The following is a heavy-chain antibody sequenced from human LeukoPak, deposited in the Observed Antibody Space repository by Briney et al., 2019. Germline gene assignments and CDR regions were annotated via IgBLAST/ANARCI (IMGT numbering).Heavy chain of an antibody. Sequence: SETLSLTCTVSGGSISSSIYYWGWIRQPPGKGLEWIGSIYYSGSTYYNPSLKSRVTISVDTSKNQFSLKLSSVTAADTAVYYCASGRSSWFDPWGQGTLVTVSS. CDR1: GGSISSSIYY. V-gene: IGHV4-39*07. CDR2: IYYSGST. CDR3: ASGRSSWFDP. J-gene: IGHJ5*02. D-gene: IGHD1-26*01.